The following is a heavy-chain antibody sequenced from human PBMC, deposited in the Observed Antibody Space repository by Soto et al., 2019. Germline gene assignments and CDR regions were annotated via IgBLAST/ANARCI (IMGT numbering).Heavy chain of an antibody. Sequence: KPSESLSRTCTVSGGFISSYYWSWIRQSPGKGLEWIGYIHYSGSTNYNPSLKSRVTMSVDTSRNQFSLKLSSVTAADTAVYYCARSIDSSGYYFSNCWGQGTLVTVSS. V-gene: IGHV4-59*01. CDR3: ARSIDSSGYYFSNC. J-gene: IGHJ4*02. CDR2: IHYSGST. CDR1: GGFISSYY. D-gene: IGHD3-22*01.